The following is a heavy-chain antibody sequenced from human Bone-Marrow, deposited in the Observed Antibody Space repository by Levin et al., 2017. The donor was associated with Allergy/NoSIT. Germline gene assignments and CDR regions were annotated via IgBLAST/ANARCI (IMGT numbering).Heavy chain of an antibody. D-gene: IGHD5-18*01. V-gene: IGHV4-59*01. Sequence: SETLSLTCTVSGGSISSYYWSWIRQPPGKGLEWIGYIYYSGSTNYNPSLKSRVTISVDTSKNQFSLKLSSVTAADTAVYYCARASYGYDYYYDGMDVWGQGTTVTVSS. CDR2: IYYSGST. CDR1: GGSISSYY. J-gene: IGHJ6*02. CDR3: ARASYGYDYYYDGMDV.